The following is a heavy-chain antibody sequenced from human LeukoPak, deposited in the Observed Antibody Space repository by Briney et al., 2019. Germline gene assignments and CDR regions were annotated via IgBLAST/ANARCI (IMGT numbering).Heavy chain of an antibody. Sequence: PGGSLRHSSTVSGFTVSSNSMSWVRQAPGKGLEWVSFIYSDNTHYSDSVKGRFTISRDNAKNTLYLQMNSLRAEDTAVYYCARRAGAYSHPYDYWGQGTLVTVSS. V-gene: IGHV3-53*01. D-gene: IGHD4/OR15-4a*01. CDR1: GFTVSSNS. J-gene: IGHJ4*02. CDR3: ARRAGAYSHPYDY. CDR2: IYSDNT.